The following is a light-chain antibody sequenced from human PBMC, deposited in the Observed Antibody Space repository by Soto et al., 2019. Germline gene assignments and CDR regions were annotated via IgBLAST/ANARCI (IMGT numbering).Light chain of an antibody. V-gene: IGKV1-39*01. Sequence: DIQMTQSPTSLAASVGDRVTISCRASQRIGTYLAWYQQKPGQAPRLLISGASSVQSGVPPRFSGSGSATDSILTISSLRLEDIATYYCQQTASAPPWTFGQGTKVDIK. CDR1: QRIGTY. CDR3: QQTASAPPWT. CDR2: GAS. J-gene: IGKJ1*01.